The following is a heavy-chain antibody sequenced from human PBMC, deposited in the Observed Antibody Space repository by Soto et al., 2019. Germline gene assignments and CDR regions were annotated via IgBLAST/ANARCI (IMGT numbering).Heavy chain of an antibody. Sequence: LSLTCTVSGASITFGGYSWSWIRQTPGKGLEWIGYINHLETTFYNPSFESRLTLSIDRAKNQFSLKLHSMSAADRAVYFCARGGGSDSFDYWGQGMLVTVSS. V-gene: IGHV4-30-2*01. CDR3: ARGGGSDSFDY. CDR2: INHLETT. D-gene: IGHD1-26*01. J-gene: IGHJ4*02. CDR1: GASITFGGYS.